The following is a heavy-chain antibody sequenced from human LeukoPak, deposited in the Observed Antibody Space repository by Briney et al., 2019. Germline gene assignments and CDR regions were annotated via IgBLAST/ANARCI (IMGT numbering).Heavy chain of an antibody. Sequence: PGGSLRLSCAASGFTFSSYEMNWVRQAPGKGLEWVSYISSSGSTIYYADSVKGRFTISRDNAKNSLYLQMNSLRAEDTAVYYCAREAGGYDTPFEYWGQGTLVTVSS. D-gene: IGHD5-12*01. CDR1: GFTFSSYE. J-gene: IGHJ4*02. CDR2: ISSSGSTI. V-gene: IGHV3-48*03. CDR3: AREAGGYDTPFEY.